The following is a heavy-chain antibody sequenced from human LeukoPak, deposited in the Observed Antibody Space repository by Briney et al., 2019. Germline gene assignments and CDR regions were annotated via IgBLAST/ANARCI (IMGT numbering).Heavy chain of an antibody. J-gene: IGHJ1*01. CDR1: GFTFSSFA. V-gene: IGHV3-23*01. D-gene: IGHD3-22*01. CDR3: AKALGVTMIVVVTRAEYFQH. Sequence: SGGSLRLSCAASGFTFSSFAMSWVRQAPGKGLEWVSAISGSGGSTYYADSVKGRFTISRDNSKNTLYLQMNSLRAEDTAVYYCAKALGVTMIVVVTRAEYFQHWGQGTLVTVSS. CDR2: ISGSGGST.